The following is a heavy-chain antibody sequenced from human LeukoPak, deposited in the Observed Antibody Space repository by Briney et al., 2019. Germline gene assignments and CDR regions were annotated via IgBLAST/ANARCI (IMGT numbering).Heavy chain of an antibody. CDR3: ARDLSDYRDH. Sequence: GGSLRLSCAASEFTFSSYWMHWVRQTPGKGLVWVSRISTDGSTTDYADSVKGRFTISRDNAKNTLYLQMNSLRAEDTAVYYCARDLSDYRDHWGQGTLVIVSS. CDR2: ISTDGSTT. CDR1: EFTFSSYW. J-gene: IGHJ5*02. V-gene: IGHV3-74*01. D-gene: IGHD3-10*01.